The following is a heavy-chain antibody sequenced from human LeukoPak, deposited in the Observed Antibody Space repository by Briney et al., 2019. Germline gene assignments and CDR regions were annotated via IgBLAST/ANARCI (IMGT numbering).Heavy chain of an antibody. J-gene: IGHJ4*02. Sequence: GGSLRLSCAASRFTFSDYSMSWIRQAPGKGLEWVSYISSSGGSTIYYADSVKGRFTISRDNAKNSLYLQMNTLRAEDTAVYYCARVSMVYADPGDYEDYWGQGTLVTVSS. V-gene: IGHV3-11*04. CDR3: ARVSMVYADPGDYEDY. D-gene: IGHD2-8*01. CDR1: RFTFSDYS. CDR2: ISSSGGSTI.